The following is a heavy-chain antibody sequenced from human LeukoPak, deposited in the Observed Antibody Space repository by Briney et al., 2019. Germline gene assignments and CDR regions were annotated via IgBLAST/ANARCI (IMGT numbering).Heavy chain of an antibody. CDR2: IYYSGST. J-gene: IGHJ5*02. CDR1: GGSISSGDYY. D-gene: IGHD3-10*01. V-gene: IGHV4-30-4*08. Sequence: SETLSLTCTVSGGSISSGDYYWSWTRQPPGKGLEWIGYIYYSGSTYYNPSLKSRVTISVDTSKNHFSLKLSSVTAADTAVYYCARTANQYGSDNYNWFDPWGQGTLVIVSS. CDR3: ARTANQYGSDNYNWFDP.